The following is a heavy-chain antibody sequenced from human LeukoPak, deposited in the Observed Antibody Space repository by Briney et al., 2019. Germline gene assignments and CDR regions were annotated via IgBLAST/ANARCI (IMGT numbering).Heavy chain of an antibody. CDR1: GGTFSSYA. J-gene: IGHJ1*01. Sequence: SVKVSCKASGGTFSSYAISWVRQAPGQGLEWMGGIIPIFGTANYAQKFQGRVTITADESTSTAYMELSSLRSEDTAVYYCARSYLYCSSTSCYSSEYFQHWGQGTLVTVSS. CDR2: IIPIFGTA. CDR3: ARSYLYCSSTSCYSSEYFQH. V-gene: IGHV1-69*13. D-gene: IGHD2-2*01.